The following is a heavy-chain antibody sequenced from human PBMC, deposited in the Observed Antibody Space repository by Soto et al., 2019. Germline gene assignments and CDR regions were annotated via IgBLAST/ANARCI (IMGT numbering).Heavy chain of an antibody. V-gene: IGHV4-59*01. CDR2: IFSSGST. Sequence: HVQLQESGPGLVKPSETLSLTCTVSGDSINTYTWTWIRQPPGKGLEWIGYIFSSGSTNYNPSLQSRLTMSVDTSKNLLSLKLNSVTAADTAVYYCARGDQELDYWGQGTLVTVSS. J-gene: IGHJ4*02. CDR3: ARGDQELDY. CDR1: GDSINTYT. D-gene: IGHD1-26*01.